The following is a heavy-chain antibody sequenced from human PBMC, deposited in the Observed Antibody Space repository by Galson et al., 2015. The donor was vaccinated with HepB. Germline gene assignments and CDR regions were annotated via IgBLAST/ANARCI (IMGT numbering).Heavy chain of an antibody. CDR2: ISGSGSST. J-gene: IGHJ4*02. Sequence: SLRLSCAASGFTFSSYAMSWVRQAPGKGLEWVSGISGSGSSTWYADSVKGRFTISRDNSKNTLHLQMNILRAEDTAVYYCAKENGLGSYPNYFDYWGQGTRVTVSS. D-gene: IGHD3-10*01. CDR3: AKENGLGSYPNYFDY. V-gene: IGHV3-23*01. CDR1: GFTFSSYA.